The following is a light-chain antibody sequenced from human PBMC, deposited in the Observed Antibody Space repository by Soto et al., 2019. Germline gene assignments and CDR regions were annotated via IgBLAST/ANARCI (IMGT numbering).Light chain of an antibody. CDR2: EVT. Sequence: QSALTQPASVSGSPGQSITISCTGTSTDVGGYNYVSWYQQHPGTVPKLLIYEVTNRPSGISNRFSGSKSGNTASLTISGLQPEDEAAYYCSSYPSTSTVVFGGGTKVTVL. J-gene: IGLJ2*01. CDR1: STDVGGYNY. V-gene: IGLV2-14*01. CDR3: SSYPSTSTVV.